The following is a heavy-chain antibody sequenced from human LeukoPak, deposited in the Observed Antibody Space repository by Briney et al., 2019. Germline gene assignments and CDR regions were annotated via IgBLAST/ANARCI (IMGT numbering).Heavy chain of an antibody. Sequence: PSETLSLTCTVSGDSIRSTDYCWGWIRQPPGKGLEWIGNIYYSGSTYYNPSLESRVTISVDTSKNQFSLKLTSVTAADTAVYYSARRGYNYGYGWFGPWRQGNLVTVSS. D-gene: IGHD5-18*01. CDR2: IYYSGST. V-gene: IGHV4-39*01. J-gene: IGHJ5*02. CDR1: GDSIRSTDYC. CDR3: ARRGYNYGYGWFGP.